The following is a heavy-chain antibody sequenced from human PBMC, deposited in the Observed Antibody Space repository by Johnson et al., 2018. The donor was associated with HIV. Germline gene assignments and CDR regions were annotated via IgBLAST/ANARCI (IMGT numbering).Heavy chain of an antibody. CDR1: GFTVSSNY. Sequence: VQLVESGGGLVQPGGSLRLSCAASGFTVSSNYMSWVRQAPGKGLEWVSVIYSGGSTGYADSVKGRFTISRDNAKNSLYLQMNSLRAEDTALYYCARGDGGSTDAFDIWGQGTMVTVSS. J-gene: IGHJ3*02. CDR3: ARGDGGSTDAFDI. CDR2: IYSGGST. V-gene: IGHV3-66*01. D-gene: IGHD1-26*01.